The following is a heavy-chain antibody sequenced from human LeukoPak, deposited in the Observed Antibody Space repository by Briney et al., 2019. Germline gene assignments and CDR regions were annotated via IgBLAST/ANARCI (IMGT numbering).Heavy chain of an antibody. V-gene: IGHV1-18*01. CDR1: GYTFTGYG. D-gene: IGHD6-13*01. J-gene: IGHJ4*02. CDR2: ISAYNGNT. CDR3: ARDQDWFRSSWCYDY. Sequence: ASVKVSCKASGYTFTGYGISWVRQAPGQGLEWMGWISAYNGNTNYAENLQGRVTMTTDTSTSTAYMELRSLRSDDTAVYYCARDQDWFRSSWCYDYWGQGTLVTVSS.